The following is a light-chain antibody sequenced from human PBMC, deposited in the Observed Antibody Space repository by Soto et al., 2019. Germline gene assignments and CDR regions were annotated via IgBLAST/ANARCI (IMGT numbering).Light chain of an antibody. Sequence: VLTQSPDILSLSPGQTATLSCRASESVDRYVAWYQQKVGQAPRLLIYDAFTRATGVAARFSGSGSATEFTLTISSLEHDDFAVYYCQQRARWPSTFGPGTKLEIK. J-gene: IGKJ2*02. CDR3: QQRARWPST. V-gene: IGKV3-11*01. CDR2: DAF. CDR1: ESVDRY.